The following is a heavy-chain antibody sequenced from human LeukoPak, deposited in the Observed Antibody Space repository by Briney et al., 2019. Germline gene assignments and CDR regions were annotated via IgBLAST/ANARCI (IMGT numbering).Heavy chain of an antibody. CDR2: SNSDGSDT. V-gene: IGHV3-74*01. CDR1: GITFSGYW. Sequence: PGGSLRLSCVGSGITFSGYWMYWVRQAPGKGLVWVSRSNSDGSDTSYADSVKGRFTISRDNAKNTLYLQMNSLRAEDTAVYYCARGSRVGTTTLFPFEYWGQGTLVTDSS. D-gene: IGHD1-26*01. CDR3: ARGSRVGTTTLFPFEY. J-gene: IGHJ4*02.